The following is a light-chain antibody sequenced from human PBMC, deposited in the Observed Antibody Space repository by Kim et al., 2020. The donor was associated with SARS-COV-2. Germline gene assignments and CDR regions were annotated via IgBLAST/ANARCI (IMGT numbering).Light chain of an antibody. CDR1: QSISSY. J-gene: IGKJ2*01. Sequence: ASVGDRVTITCRASQSISSYLNWYQQKPGKAPKLLIYAASSLQSGVPSRFSGSGSGTDFTLTISSLQPEDFATYYCQQSYSTPPSFGQGTKLEI. V-gene: IGKV1-39*01. CDR3: QQSYSTPPS. CDR2: AAS.